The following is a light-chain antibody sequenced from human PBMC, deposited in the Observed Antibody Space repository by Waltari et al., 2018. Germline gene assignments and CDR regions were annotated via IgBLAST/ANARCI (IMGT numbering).Light chain of an antibody. J-gene: IGKJ1*01. CDR2: AAS. Sequence: DIQMTQSPSSLSASVGDRVTITCRASQSISSYLNWYQQKPGKAPKLLIYAASSLQSGVPSRFSGSGSVTDFTLTISSLQPEDFATDYCQQSYSTLRWTFGQGTKVEIK. CDR3: QQSYSTLRWT. CDR1: QSISSY. V-gene: IGKV1-39*01.